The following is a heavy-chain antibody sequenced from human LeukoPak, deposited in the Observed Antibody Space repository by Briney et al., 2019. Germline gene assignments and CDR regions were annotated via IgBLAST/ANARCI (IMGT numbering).Heavy chain of an antibody. J-gene: IGHJ6*02. Sequence: GRSLRLSCTASGFTVSSNYMSWVRQAPGKGLEWVSLIYSGGSTYYADSVKGRFTISRDNAKNSLYLQMNSLRAEDTAVYYCAVRMVAASRYYYYGMDVWGQGTTVTVSS. CDR3: AVRMVAASRYYYYGMDV. CDR1: GFTVSSNY. D-gene: IGHD2-15*01. V-gene: IGHV3-66*01. CDR2: IYSGGST.